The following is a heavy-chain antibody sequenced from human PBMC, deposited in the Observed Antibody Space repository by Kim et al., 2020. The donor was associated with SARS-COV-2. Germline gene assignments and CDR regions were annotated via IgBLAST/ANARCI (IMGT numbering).Heavy chain of an antibody. V-gene: IGHV3-23*01. D-gene: IGHD3-10*01. Sequence: VGSLRLSCAASGFTFSSYAMSWVRQAPGKGLEWVSVITGSGGSTKYADSVKGRFTISRDNSKNTLYLQMNSLRAEDTAVYYCAKGFGEFLGGDYFDYWGQGTLVTVSS. CDR1: GFTFSSYA. CDR3: AKGFGEFLGGDYFDY. J-gene: IGHJ4*02. CDR2: ITGSGGST.